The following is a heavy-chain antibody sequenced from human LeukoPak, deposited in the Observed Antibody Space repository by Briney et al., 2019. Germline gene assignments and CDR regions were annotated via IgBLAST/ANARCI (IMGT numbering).Heavy chain of an antibody. Sequence: PGGSLRLSCAASGFTFSSYAMSWVRQAPGKGLEWVSSISESGSSTYYADSVKGRFTISRDNAKNSLYLQMNSLRAEDTAVYYCARARITGTTLPVDYWGQGTLVTVSS. D-gene: IGHD1-20*01. CDR2: ISESGSST. CDR1: GFTFSSYA. CDR3: ARARITGTTLPVDY. V-gene: IGHV3-21*01. J-gene: IGHJ4*02.